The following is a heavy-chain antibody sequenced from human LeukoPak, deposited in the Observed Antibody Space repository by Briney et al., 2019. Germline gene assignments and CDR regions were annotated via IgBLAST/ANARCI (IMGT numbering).Heavy chain of an antibody. CDR3: AKLKYTSGYTFEY. D-gene: IGHD6-19*01. Sequence: GGSLRLSCAASGFTFEYFGMSWVRQAPGKGLEWVSGIIYTGDKTYYADSVKGRFTISRDNSKNTLSLQMNNLRAEDTAVYYCAKLKYTSGYTFEYWGQGTLVTVSS. J-gene: IGHJ4*02. CDR1: GFTFEYFG. V-gene: IGHV3-23*01. CDR2: IIYTGDKT.